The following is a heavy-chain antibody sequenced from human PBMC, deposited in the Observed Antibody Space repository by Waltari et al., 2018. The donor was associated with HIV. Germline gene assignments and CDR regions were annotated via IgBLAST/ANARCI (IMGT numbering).Heavy chain of an antibody. Sequence: QVQLAESGAEVKKPAPSLKVSCKASGYAFTGFYIHWLRQAPGQGLEWVGWINPKTGDTNFAQKFQGRVTMTRDTSISTAYMELSRLTSDDTAVYYCARDPSYGFGENDYWGQGTLFTVSS. D-gene: IGHD3-10*01. CDR3: ARDPSYGFGENDY. J-gene: IGHJ4*02. CDR1: GYAFTGFY. V-gene: IGHV1-2*02. CDR2: INPKTGDT.